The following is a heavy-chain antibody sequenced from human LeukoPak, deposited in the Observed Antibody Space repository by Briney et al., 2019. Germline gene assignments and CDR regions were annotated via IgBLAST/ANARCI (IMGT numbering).Heavy chain of an antibody. CDR2: INPSGGTT. D-gene: IGHD4-17*01. Sequence: ASVKVSCKASGYIFTTYYIHWVRQAPGQGLEWMGIINPSGGTTSYAQKFQGRVTMTRDTSTSTVYMELSSLRSEDTAVYYCARGLSWRGDYGDYWGQGTLVTVSS. V-gene: IGHV1-46*01. J-gene: IGHJ4*02. CDR1: GYIFTTYY. CDR3: ARGLSWRGDYGDY.